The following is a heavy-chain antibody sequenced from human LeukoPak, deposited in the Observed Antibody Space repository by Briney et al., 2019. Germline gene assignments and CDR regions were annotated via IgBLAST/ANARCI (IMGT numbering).Heavy chain of an antibody. CDR2: ISWNSGSI. CDR1: GSTLDDYA. V-gene: IGHV3-9*01. Sequence: PGGSLRLSCAASGSTLDDYAMHWVRQAPGKGLEWVSGISWNSGSIGYADSVKGRFTISRDNAKNSLYLQMNSLRAEDTALYYCAKDMKDLLWFGEFGSIDYWGQGTLVTVSS. CDR3: AKDMKDLLWFGEFGSIDY. J-gene: IGHJ4*02. D-gene: IGHD3-10*01.